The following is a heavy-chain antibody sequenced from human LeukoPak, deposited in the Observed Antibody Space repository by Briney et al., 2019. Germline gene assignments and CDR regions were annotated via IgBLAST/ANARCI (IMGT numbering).Heavy chain of an antibody. D-gene: IGHD2-2*01. V-gene: IGHV4-34*01. J-gene: IGHJ4*02. CDR3: ARHQAFIVVVPAAPFDY. Sequence: SETLSLTCAVYGGSFSGYYWSWIRQPPGKGLEWIGEINYSGSTNYNLSLKSRVTISVDTSKNQFSLKLSSVTAADTAVYYCARHQAFIVVVPAAPFDYWGQGTLVTVSS. CDR1: GGSFSGYY. CDR2: INYSGST.